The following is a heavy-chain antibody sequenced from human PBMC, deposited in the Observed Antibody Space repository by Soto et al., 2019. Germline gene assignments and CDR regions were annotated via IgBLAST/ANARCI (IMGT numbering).Heavy chain of an antibody. CDR3: ARDFLEVAGRGAFAF. CDR1: GYTFTSYG. D-gene: IGHD6-19*01. CDR2: ISAYNGNT. Sequence: QVQLVQSGAEVKKPGASVKVSYKASGYTFTSYGISWARQAPGQGLEWVEWISAYNGNTNYGQKLQGRVTRTTDTSTSTAYMELRSLRSDDAAVYYCARDFLEVAGRGAFAFWGQVSLVTVSS. J-gene: IGHJ4*02. V-gene: IGHV1-18*01.